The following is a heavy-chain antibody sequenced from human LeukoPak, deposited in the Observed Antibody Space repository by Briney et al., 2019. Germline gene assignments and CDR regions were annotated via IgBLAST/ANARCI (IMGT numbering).Heavy chain of an antibody. V-gene: IGHV1-69*05. CDR3: ARSLIAAAPIDY. D-gene: IGHD6-13*01. Sequence: ASVKVSCKASGGTFNNYAISWVRQAPGQGLEWMGGIIPIFGTTNYAQKLQGRVTMTTDTSTSTAYMELRSLRSDDTAVYYCARSLIAAAPIDYWGQGTLVTVSS. CDR2: IIPIFGTT. J-gene: IGHJ4*02. CDR1: GGTFNNYA.